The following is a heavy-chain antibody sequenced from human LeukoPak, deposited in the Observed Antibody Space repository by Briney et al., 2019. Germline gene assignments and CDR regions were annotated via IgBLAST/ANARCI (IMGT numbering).Heavy chain of an antibody. V-gene: IGHV4-61*02. CDR1: GGSISSGSYY. CDR2: IYTSGST. CDR3: ARRNYDILTGYYFYAFDI. Sequence: SETLSLTCTVSGGSISSGSYYWSWIRQPAGKGLEWIGRIYTSGSTNYNPSLKSRVTISVDTSKNQFSLKLSSVTAADTAVYYCARRNYDILTGYYFYAFDIWGRGTMVTVSS. J-gene: IGHJ3*02. D-gene: IGHD3-9*01.